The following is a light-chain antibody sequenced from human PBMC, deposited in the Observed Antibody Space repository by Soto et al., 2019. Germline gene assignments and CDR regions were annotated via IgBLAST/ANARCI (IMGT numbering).Light chain of an antibody. Sequence: QSALTQPRSVSGSPEQSVTISCTGTSSDVGDYNYVSWYQQHPGEAPKLMIYDVSQRPSGVPDRFSGSKSDNTASLTISGLQAEDEADYYCCSYAGNFLYVFGTGTKLTVL. V-gene: IGLV2-11*01. CDR2: DVS. CDR3: CSYAGNFLYV. J-gene: IGLJ1*01. CDR1: SSDVGDYNY.